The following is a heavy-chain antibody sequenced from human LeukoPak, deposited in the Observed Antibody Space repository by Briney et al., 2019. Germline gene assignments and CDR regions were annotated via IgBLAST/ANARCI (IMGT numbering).Heavy chain of an antibody. CDR2: IRSSSSNI. D-gene: IGHD2-2*01. CDR3: ARVDASDAFDI. CDR1: GFTFSSYT. V-gene: IGHV3-21*01. Sequence: GGSLRLSCAASGFTFSSYTMNWVRQAPGKGLEWVSSIRSSSSNIHYVDSEKGRFTISRDNAKNSLYLQLNSLRAEDTAVYYCARVDASDAFDIWGQGTMVTVSS. J-gene: IGHJ3*02.